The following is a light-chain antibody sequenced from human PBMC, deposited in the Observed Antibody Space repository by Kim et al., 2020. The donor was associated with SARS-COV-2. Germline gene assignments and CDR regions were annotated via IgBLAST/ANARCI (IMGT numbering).Light chain of an antibody. J-gene: IGKJ1*01. CDR3: QHYYSCTPADT. CDR1: QSVSSY. Sequence: EIVMTQSPATLSVSPGERATLSCRASQSVSSYLAWFQQRPGQAPSLLIYGASTRATGSAARFSGSGSGTEFTLTISSLQSEAFAIYYYQHYYSCTPADTFGQGTKLDIK. V-gene: IGKV3-15*01. CDR2: GAS.